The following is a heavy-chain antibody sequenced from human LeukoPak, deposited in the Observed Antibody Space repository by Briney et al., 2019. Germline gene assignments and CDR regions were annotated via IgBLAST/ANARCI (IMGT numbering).Heavy chain of an antibody. D-gene: IGHD3-3*01. CDR1: GYSFTGYY. CDR2: ISPDSGDT. V-gene: IGHV1-2*02. CDR3: ATVASIRRFYFDF. J-gene: IGHJ4*02. Sequence: ASVKVSCKASGYSFTGYYIHWVRQAPGQGLEWMGWISPDSGDTEYSQRFQGRITLTSDTSVTTAYMELSSLRSDDTAIFYCATVASIRRFYFDFWGQGTLVTVSS.